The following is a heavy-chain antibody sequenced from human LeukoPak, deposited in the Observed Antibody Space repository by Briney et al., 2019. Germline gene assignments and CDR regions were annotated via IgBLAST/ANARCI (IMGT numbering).Heavy chain of an antibody. Sequence: ASVKVSCKASGYTFTSYGISWVRQAPGQGLEWMGWISAYNGNTNYAQKLQGRVTMTTDTSTSTAYMEPRSLRSDDTAVYYCARDLPHPIVATTYYFDYWGQGTLVTVSS. D-gene: IGHD5-12*01. CDR3: ARDLPHPIVATTYYFDY. CDR1: GYTFTSYG. CDR2: ISAYNGNT. J-gene: IGHJ4*02. V-gene: IGHV1-18*01.